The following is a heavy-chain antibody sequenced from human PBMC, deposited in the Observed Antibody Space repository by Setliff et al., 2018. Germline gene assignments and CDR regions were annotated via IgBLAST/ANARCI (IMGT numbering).Heavy chain of an antibody. D-gene: IGHD3-3*01. V-gene: IGHV1-46*03. CDR3: ASDRYYNSWSGTSITAPHDAFDI. CDR1: GYTLTNYY. J-gene: IGHJ3*02. CDR2: INPSGGLT. Sequence: ASVKVSCKASGYTLTNYYMHWVRQAPGQGLEWMGIINPSGGLTRYAQKFQGRVTMTRDTSTSTVYMEVSSLRSEDTAVYYCASDRYYNSWSGTSITAPHDAFDIWGQGTMVTVSS.